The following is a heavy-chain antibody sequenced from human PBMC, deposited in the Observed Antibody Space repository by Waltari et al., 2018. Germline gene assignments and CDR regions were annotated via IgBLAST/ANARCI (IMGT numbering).Heavy chain of an antibody. Sequence: QVQLQQSGPGLVKPSQTLSLTCAISGDSVSSNSAAWNWIRQSPSRGLEWLGRTYYRAKWYNDYAVSVKSRITSNPDTSKNQFSLQLNSVTPEDTAVYYCARGYSSGWYGRVDAFDIWGQGTMVTVSS. CDR1: GDSVSSNSAA. CDR3: ARGYSSGWYGRVDAFDI. CDR2: TYYRAKWYN. D-gene: IGHD6-19*01. V-gene: IGHV6-1*01. J-gene: IGHJ3*02.